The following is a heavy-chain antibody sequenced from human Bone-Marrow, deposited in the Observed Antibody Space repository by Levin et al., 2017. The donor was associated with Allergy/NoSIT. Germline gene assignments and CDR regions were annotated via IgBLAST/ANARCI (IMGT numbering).Heavy chain of an antibody. Sequence: PGESLKISCAASGFTFSSYAMSWVRQAPGKGLEWVSSITGGGTTYYADSVEGRFTISRDNSKNTLYLQMNGLRAEDTAVYYCAKGRGLTVTPNDYWGQGTLFTVSS. CDR1: GFTFSSYA. V-gene: IGHV3-23*01. CDR3: AKGRGLTVTPNDY. CDR2: ITGGGTT. D-gene: IGHD1-14*01. J-gene: IGHJ4*02.